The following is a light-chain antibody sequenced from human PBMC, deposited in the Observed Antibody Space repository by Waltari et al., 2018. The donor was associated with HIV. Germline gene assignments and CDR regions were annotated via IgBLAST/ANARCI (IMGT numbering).Light chain of an antibody. CDR2: DAS. CDR1: QSVNST. J-gene: IGKJ1*01. Sequence: IVMTQSPATLSVSPGERATLSCRASQSVNSTLDCSQRRPGQAPRLLLYDASTSATGIPARFSGSGSETDCTLTISSLQSEDVAVYYCQQYNNWPPAWTFGRGSQVEI. CDR3: QQYNNWPPAWT. V-gene: IGKV3D-15*01.